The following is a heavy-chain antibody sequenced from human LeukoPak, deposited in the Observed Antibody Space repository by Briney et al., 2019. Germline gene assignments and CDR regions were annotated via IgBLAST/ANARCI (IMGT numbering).Heavy chain of an antibody. CDR2: ISSSSTYI. V-gene: IGHV3-21*01. CDR1: GFTLSIYS. D-gene: IGHD2-15*01. Sequence: GGSLRLSCAASGFTLSIYSMNWVRQAPGKGLEWVSSISSSSTYIYYANSVKGRFTISRDNAKNSLYLQMNSLRAEDTAVYYCAIDMGSTPGYYGMDVWGQGTTVTVSS. CDR3: AIDMGSTPGYYGMDV. J-gene: IGHJ6*02.